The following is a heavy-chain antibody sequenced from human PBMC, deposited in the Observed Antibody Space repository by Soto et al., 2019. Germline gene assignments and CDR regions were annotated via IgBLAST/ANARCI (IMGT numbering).Heavy chain of an antibody. CDR3: AKDPLPFAKYSGSYLGGFDY. Sequence: GGSLRLSCAASGFTFSSYGMHWVRQAPGKGLEWVAVISYDGSNKYYADSVKGRFTISRDNSKNTLYLQMNSLRAEDTAVYYCAKDPLPFAKYSGSYLGGFDYWGQGTLVTVSS. CDR1: GFTFSSYG. D-gene: IGHD1-26*01. CDR2: ISYDGSNK. J-gene: IGHJ4*02. V-gene: IGHV3-30*18.